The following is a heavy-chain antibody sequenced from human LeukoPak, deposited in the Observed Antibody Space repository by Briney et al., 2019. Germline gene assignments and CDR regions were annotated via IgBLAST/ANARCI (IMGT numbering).Heavy chain of an antibody. V-gene: IGHV1-8*01. J-gene: IGHJ4*02. CDR2: MNPNGGNT. CDR3: TRGSSGRRDN. CDR1: GYTFTSCD. D-gene: IGHD6-19*01. Sequence: GASVKVSCKASGYTFTSCDINWVRQATGQGLEWMGWMNPNGGNTGYGQSFQGRITMTRDISIGTAHMELSNLTSEDTAIYYCTRGSSGRRDNWGQGTLVTASA.